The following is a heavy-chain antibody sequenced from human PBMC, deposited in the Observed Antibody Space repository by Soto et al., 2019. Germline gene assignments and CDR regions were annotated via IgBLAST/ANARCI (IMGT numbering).Heavy chain of an antibody. J-gene: IGHJ4*02. CDR2: INHSGST. D-gene: IGHD3-22*01. CDR3: ARGQAGGVVVIDY. CDR1: GGSISSYY. V-gene: IGHV4-34*01. Sequence: SETLSLTCTVSGGSISSYYWSWIRQPPGRGLEWIGEINHSGSTNYNPSLKSRVTISVDTSKNQFSLKLSSVTAADTAVYYCARGQAGGVVVIDYWGQVTLVTVFS.